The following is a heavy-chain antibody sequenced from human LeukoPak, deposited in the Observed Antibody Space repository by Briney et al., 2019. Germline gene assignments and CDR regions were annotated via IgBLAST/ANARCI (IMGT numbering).Heavy chain of an antibody. V-gene: IGHV1-2*02. CDR1: GYTFTGYY. CDR2: INPNTGGT. Sequence: ASVKVSCKASGYTFTGYYIHWVRQAPGQGPEWMGYINPNTGGTKYAQIFQDRVTMTRDTSISTAYMELSRLRSDDTAVYYCARVRDGNTVDFDYWGLGTLVTVSS. J-gene: IGHJ4*02. CDR3: ARVRDGNTVDFDY. D-gene: IGHD4-23*01.